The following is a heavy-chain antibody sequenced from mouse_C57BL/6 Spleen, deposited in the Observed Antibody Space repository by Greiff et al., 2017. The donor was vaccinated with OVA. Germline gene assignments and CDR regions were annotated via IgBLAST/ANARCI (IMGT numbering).Heavy chain of an antibody. CDR3: GRQSAGTYYFDY. J-gene: IGHJ2*01. Sequence: EVKLQESGGDLVKPGGSLKLSCAASGFTFSSYGMSWVRQTPDKRLEWVATISSGGSYTYYPDSVKGRFTISRDNAKNTLYLQMSSLKSEDTALYYCGRQSAGTYYFDYWGQGTTLTVSS. D-gene: IGHD4-1*01. CDR2: ISSGGSYT. V-gene: IGHV5-6*01. CDR1: GFTFSSYG.